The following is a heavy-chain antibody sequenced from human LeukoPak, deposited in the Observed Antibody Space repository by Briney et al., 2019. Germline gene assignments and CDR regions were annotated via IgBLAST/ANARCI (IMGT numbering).Heavy chain of an antibody. Sequence: SETLSLTCTVSGGSISSYYWSWIRQPPGKGLEWIGYIYYSGSTNYNPSLKSRVTISVDTSKNQFSLKLSSVTAADTAVYYCARLGIVVVPADFDHWGQGTLVTVSS. D-gene: IGHD2-2*01. J-gene: IGHJ4*02. CDR1: GGSISSYY. CDR3: ARLGIVVVPADFDH. CDR2: IYYSGST. V-gene: IGHV4-59*08.